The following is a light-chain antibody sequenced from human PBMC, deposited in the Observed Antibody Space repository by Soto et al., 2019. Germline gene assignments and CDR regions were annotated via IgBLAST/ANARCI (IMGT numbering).Light chain of an antibody. CDR2: LNSDGSH. J-gene: IGLJ2*01. Sequence: QPVLTQSPSASASLGASVKLTCTLSSGHSSYAIAWHQQQPEKGPRYLMKLNSDGSHSKGDGIPDRFSVSSSGAERYLTISSLKSEDEADYYCQTWGTGIHVVFGGGTKLTVL. CDR1: SGHSSYA. V-gene: IGLV4-69*01. CDR3: QTWGTGIHVV.